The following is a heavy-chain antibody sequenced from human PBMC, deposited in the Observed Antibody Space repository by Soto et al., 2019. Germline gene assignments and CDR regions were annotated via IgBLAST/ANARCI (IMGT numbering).Heavy chain of an antibody. V-gene: IGHV3-23*01. CDR2: ISGSGGST. J-gene: IGHJ4*02. D-gene: IGHD3-22*01. Sequence: GSLRLSCAASGFTFSSYAMSWVHQAPGKGLEWVSAISGSGGSTYYADSVKGRFTISRDNSKNTLYLQMNSLRAEDTAVYYCAKDLGYYDSSGYRGYYFDYWGQGTLVTVSS. CDR1: GFTFSSYA. CDR3: AKDLGYYDSSGYRGYYFDY.